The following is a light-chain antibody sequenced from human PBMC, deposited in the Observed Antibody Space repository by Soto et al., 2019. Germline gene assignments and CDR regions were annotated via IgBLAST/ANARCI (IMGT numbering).Light chain of an antibody. J-gene: IGLJ3*02. Sequence: QSVLTQPPSVSGAPGQRVTISCTGSSSNFGAGYDVHWYQQFAGKAPKLLIYDNINRPSGVPDRFSGSRSGTSASLAITGLQAEDEADYYCQSYDTSLSVWVFGGGTKLTVL. CDR1: SSNFGAGYD. CDR2: DNI. CDR3: QSYDTSLSVWV. V-gene: IGLV1-40*01.